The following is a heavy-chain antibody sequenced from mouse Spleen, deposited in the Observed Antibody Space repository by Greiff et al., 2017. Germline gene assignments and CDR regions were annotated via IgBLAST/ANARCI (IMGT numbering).Heavy chain of an antibody. CDR3: ARQDDYDEAMDY. J-gene: IGHJ4*01. V-gene: IGHV5-9-1*01. CDR2: ISSGGSYT. Sequence: DVMLVESGGGLVKPGGSLKLSCAASGFTFSSYAMSWVRQTPEKRLEWVATISSGGSYTYYPDSVKGRFTISRDNAKNTLYLQMSSLRSEDTAMYYCARQDDYDEAMDYWGQGTSVTVSS. CDR1: GFTFSSYA. D-gene: IGHD2-4*01.